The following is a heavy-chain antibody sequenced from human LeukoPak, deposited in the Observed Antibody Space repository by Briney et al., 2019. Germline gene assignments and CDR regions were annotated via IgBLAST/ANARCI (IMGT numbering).Heavy chain of an antibody. Sequence: ASVKVSCKASGYTFTSYDINWVRQATGQGLEWMGWMNPNSGGTNYAQKFQGRVTMTRDTSISTAYMELSRLRSDDTAVYYCAREKWLRPNWFDPWGQGTLVTVSS. CDR1: GYTFTSYD. V-gene: IGHV1-2*02. J-gene: IGHJ5*02. D-gene: IGHD5-12*01. CDR2: MNPNSGGT. CDR3: AREKWLRPNWFDP.